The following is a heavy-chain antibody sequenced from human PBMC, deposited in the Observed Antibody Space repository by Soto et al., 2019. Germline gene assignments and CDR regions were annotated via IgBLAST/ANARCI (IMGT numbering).Heavy chain of an antibody. CDR1: GFTFSSYA. CDR2: ISGSGGST. D-gene: IGHD1-26*01. Sequence: EVQLLESGGGWVRPGGSLRLSCAASGFTFSSYAMNWVRQAPGKGLEWVSVISGSGGSTYYADSVKGRFSISRDSSTNTLYLQMNSLRAEDTVVYYCAKRGSGSYFDYWGQGTLVTVSS. CDR3: AKRGSGSYFDY. J-gene: IGHJ4*02. V-gene: IGHV3-23*01.